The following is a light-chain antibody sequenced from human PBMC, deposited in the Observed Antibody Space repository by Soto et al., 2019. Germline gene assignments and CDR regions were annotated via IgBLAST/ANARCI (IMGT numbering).Light chain of an antibody. CDR1: QRVSSSY. CDR3: QQYGSSLYT. J-gene: IGKJ2*01. Sequence: EIVLTQSPGTLSLSPGERATLSCRASQRVSSSYLAWYQQKPGQAPRLLIYGASSRATGIPDRFSGSGSGKDFTLTISRLEPEDFAVYYCQQYGSSLYTFGQGTKLEIK. V-gene: IGKV3-20*01. CDR2: GAS.